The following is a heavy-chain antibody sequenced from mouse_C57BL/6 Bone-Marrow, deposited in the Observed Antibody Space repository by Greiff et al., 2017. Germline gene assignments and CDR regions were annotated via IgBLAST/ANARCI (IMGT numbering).Heavy chain of an antibody. J-gene: IGHJ4*01. V-gene: IGHV14-2*01. D-gene: IGHD2-1*01. CDR3: ARLYYGNPYAMDY. CDR2: IDPEDGET. Sequence: DVQLVESGAELVKPGASVKLSCTASGFNIKDYYMHWVKQRTEPGLEWIGRIDPEDGETKSAPKFQGTATITADTSSNTAYLQLSSLTSEDTAVYYCARLYYGNPYAMDYWGQGTSVTVSS. CDR1: GFNIKDYY.